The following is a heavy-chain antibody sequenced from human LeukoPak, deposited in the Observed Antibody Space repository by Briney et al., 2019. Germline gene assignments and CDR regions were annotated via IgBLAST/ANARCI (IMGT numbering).Heavy chain of an antibody. D-gene: IGHD3-3*01. V-gene: IGHV3-7*01. Sequence: GGSLRLSCAASGFILSGYFMSWVRQAPGKGLEWVASIKHDGSEEYYVDSVRGRFTISRDNTKSSLYLQMSSLRAEDTAVYYCATDRGWRTSGYYLYYLDSWGQGTLVTVSS. CDR2: IKHDGSEE. J-gene: IGHJ4*02. CDR3: ATDRGWRTSGYYLYYLDS. CDR1: GFILSGYF.